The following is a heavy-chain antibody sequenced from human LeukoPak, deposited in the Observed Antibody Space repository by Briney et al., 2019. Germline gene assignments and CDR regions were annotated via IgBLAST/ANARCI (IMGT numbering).Heavy chain of an antibody. J-gene: IGHJ4*02. CDR3: ARSPPLRRYFDC. V-gene: IGHV3-21*01. D-gene: IGHD3-9*01. CDR2: ISSSSSYI. CDR1: GFTFSSYS. Sequence: PGGSLRLSCAASGFTFSSYSMNWVRQAPGKGLDWVSSISSSSSYIYYADSVKGRFTISRDNAKNSLYLQMNSLRAEDTAVYYCARSPPLRRYFDCWGQGTLVTVSS.